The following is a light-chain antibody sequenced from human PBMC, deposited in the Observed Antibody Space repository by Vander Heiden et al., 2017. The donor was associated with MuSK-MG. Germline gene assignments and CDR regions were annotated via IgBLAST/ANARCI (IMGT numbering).Light chain of an antibody. CDR1: QSVSSSY. CDR3: HQDGTSPRT. Sequence: EIVLTQSPGTLSLSPGERATPSCRASQSVSSSYLAWYQQKPGQAPRLLIYGASSRATDIPDTFRGSGSGTDFTLTISRLEPEDFAVYYCHQDGTSPRTFGQGTKVEIK. J-gene: IGKJ1*01. CDR2: GAS. V-gene: IGKV3-20*01.